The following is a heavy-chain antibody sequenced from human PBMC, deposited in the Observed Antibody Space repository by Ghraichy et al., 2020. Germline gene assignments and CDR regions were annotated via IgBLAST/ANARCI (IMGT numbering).Heavy chain of an antibody. D-gene: IGHD3-10*01. CDR3: ARVSTMVVGVTYSNWFDP. Sequence: SETLSLTCTVSGGSISSYYWSWIRQPPGKGLEWIGHIYYSGSTNYNPSLKSRVTISVDTSKNQFSLKLSSVTAADTAVYYCARVSTMVVGVTYSNWFDPWGQVTLVTVSS. CDR1: GGSISSYY. CDR2: IYYSGST. J-gene: IGHJ5*02. V-gene: IGHV4-59*01.